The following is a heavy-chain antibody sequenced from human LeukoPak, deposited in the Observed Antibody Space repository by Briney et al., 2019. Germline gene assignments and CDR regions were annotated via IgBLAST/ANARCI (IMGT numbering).Heavy chain of an antibody. Sequence: PGGSLRLSCAASRFTFSSYSMNWVRQAPGKGLEWVSYISSSSTTIYYADSVKGRFTVSRDNAKNSLYLQMNSLRAEDTAVYYCARAGGSDWGQGTLVTVPS. CDR2: ISSSSTTI. CDR1: RFTFSSYS. D-gene: IGHD3-10*01. V-gene: IGHV3-48*01. J-gene: IGHJ4*02. CDR3: ARAGGSD.